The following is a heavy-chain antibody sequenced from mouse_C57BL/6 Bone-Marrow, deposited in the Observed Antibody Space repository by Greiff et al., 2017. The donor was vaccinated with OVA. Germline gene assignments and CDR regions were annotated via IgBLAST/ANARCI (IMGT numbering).Heavy chain of an antibody. CDR3: ARPLTLGLWCAY. J-gene: IGHJ3*01. Sequence: VQLQQSGAELVKPGASVKISCKASGYAFSSYWMNWVKQRPGKGLEWIGQIYPGDGDTNYNGKFKGKATLTADKSSSTAYMQLSILTSEDSAVYFCARPLTLGLWCAYWGQGTLVTVSA. D-gene: IGHD4-1*01. CDR2: IYPGDGDT. CDR1: GYAFSSYW. V-gene: IGHV1-80*01.